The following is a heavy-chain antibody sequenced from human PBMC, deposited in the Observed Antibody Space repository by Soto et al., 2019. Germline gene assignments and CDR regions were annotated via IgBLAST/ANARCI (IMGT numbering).Heavy chain of an antibody. V-gene: IGHV5-51*01. CDR1: GYSFDNYW. J-gene: IGHJ6*02. Sequence: PGESLKISCKGSGYSFDNYWIGWGRQMPGKGLEWMAIIYPGDSDRRYSPSFQGQVTISADQSISTAYLQWSSLKASDTANYYCVRYRSRDYYYGMDVWGQGTTVTVSS. CDR2: IYPGDSDR. CDR3: VRYRSRDYYYGMDV. D-gene: IGHD1-26*01.